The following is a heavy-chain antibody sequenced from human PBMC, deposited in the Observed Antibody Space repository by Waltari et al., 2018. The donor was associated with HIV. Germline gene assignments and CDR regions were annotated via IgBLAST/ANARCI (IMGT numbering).Heavy chain of an antibody. CDR2: RNPNTGDT. Sequence: QVQLVQSGAEVKKPGASVKVSCKASGYTFTSYNIYWVRQAPGQGLEWMGWRNPNTGDTAYAHKGQGRVTMTRNTSMSTAYMELSSLRSEDTAVYYCARVRRPSGSYYLSYWGQGTLVTVSS. D-gene: IGHD1-26*01. CDR3: ARVRRPSGSYYLSY. V-gene: IGHV1-8*01. CDR1: GYTFTSYN. J-gene: IGHJ4*02.